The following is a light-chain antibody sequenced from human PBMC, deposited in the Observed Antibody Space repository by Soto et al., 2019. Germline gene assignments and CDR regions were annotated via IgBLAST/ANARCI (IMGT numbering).Light chain of an antibody. CDR2: SHD. CDR1: SSNIGSNY. CDR3: AAWDDSLNAWV. V-gene: IGLV1-47*02. J-gene: IGLJ3*02. Sequence: QSVLTQPPSASGTPGQRVTISCSGSSSNIGSNYVYWYQQLPGTAPKLLIYSHDQRPSGVPDRISGSRSGSSASLAISGLQPEDEGFYYCAAWDDSLNAWVFGGGTKLTVL.